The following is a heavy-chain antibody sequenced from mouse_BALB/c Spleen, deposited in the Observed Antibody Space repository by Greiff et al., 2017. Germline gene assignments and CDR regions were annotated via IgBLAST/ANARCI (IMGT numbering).Heavy chain of an antibody. CDR3: ARRAGGYYFDY. Sequence: QVTLKVSGPGILQPSQTLSLTCSFSGFSLSTSGMGVSWIRQPSGKGLEWLAHIYWDDDKRYNPSLKSRLTISKDTSSNQVFLKITSVDTADTATYYCARRAGGYYFDYWGQGTTLTVSS. J-gene: IGHJ2*01. V-gene: IGHV8-12*01. D-gene: IGHD4-1*01. CDR2: IYWDDDK. CDR1: GFSLSTSGMG.